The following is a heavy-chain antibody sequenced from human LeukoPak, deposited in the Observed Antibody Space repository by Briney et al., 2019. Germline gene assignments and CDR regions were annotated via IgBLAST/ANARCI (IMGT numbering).Heavy chain of an antibody. CDR2: IYYSGST. Sequence: SKTLSLTCTVSGGSISSYYWSWIRQPPGKGLEWIGYIYYSGSTNYNPSLKSRVTISVDTSKNQFSLKLSSVTAADTAVYYCATSRDPYDFWSGYGYGGDYGMDVWGQGTTVTVSS. J-gene: IGHJ6*02. V-gene: IGHV4-59*01. CDR3: ATSRDPYDFWSGYGYGGDYGMDV. D-gene: IGHD3-3*01. CDR1: GGSISSYY.